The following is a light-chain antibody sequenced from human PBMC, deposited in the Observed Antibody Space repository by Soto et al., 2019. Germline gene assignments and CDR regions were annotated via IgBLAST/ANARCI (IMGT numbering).Light chain of an antibody. CDR1: QSVSSTF. J-gene: IGKJ1*01. CDR3: QQFDSSVT. Sequence: EIVLTQSPASLSLSPGERATLSCRASQSVSSTFFAWYQQRPGQAPRLLMYGASSRATGIPERFGGSGSGTDFTLTISRLEPEDFAVYYCQQFDSSVTFGQGTKVEIK. V-gene: IGKV3-20*01. CDR2: GAS.